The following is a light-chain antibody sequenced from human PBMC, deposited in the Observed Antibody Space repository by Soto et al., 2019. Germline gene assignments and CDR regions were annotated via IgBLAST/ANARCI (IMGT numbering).Light chain of an antibody. CDR1: QSIGSW. Sequence: DIQMTQSPSTLSASVGDRVTITCRASQSIGSWLAWYQQKPGKAPKLLIYKASSLESGVPSRFSGSGSGTDCTLTIRYLQPDDFPGYYCELYCCYSPWTFGQGTKVEIK. J-gene: IGKJ1*01. CDR3: ELYCCYSPWT. CDR2: KAS. V-gene: IGKV1-5*03.